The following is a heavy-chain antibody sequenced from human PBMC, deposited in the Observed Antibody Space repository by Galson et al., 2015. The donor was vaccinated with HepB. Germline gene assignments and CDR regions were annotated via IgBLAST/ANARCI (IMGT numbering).Heavy chain of an antibody. Sequence: LSLTCTVSGASITSSYWSWIRQPPGKGLEWIGYVYYTGNTDYNPSLKSRVIISVDSSKKQFSLRLNSVTAADTAIYYCATSSHYYDSSGRLDYWGQGTLVTVSS. J-gene: IGHJ4*02. V-gene: IGHV4-59*01. CDR2: VYYTGNT. CDR1: GASITSSY. D-gene: IGHD3-22*01. CDR3: ATSSHYYDSSGRLDY.